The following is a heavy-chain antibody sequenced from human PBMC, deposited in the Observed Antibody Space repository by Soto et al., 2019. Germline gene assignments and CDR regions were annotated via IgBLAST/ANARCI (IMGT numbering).Heavy chain of an antibody. V-gene: IGHV1-18*01. CDR1: GYTFTSYG. Sequence: ASVKVSCKASGYTFTSYGISWVRQAPGQGLEWMGWISAYNGNTNYAQKLQGRVTMTTDTSTSTAYMELRSLRSDDTAVYYCARNPYYYGSGSYPVLTFDYWGQGTLVTVSS. J-gene: IGHJ4*02. D-gene: IGHD3-10*01. CDR2: ISAYNGNT. CDR3: ARNPYYYGSGSYPVLTFDY.